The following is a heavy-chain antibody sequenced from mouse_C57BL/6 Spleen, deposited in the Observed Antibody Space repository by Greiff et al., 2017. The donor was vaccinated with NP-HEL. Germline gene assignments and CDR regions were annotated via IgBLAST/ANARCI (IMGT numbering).Heavy chain of an antibody. V-gene: IGHV1-19*01. CDR2: INPYNGGT. D-gene: IGHD2-4*01. Sequence: EVQLQQSGPVLVKPGASVKMSCKASGYTLTDYYMNWVKQSHGKSLEWIGVINPYNGGTSYNQKFKGKATFTVDKSSSKAYMELNSLTSEDSAVYDCAISTMTHYYAMDYVGQGTSVTVSS. J-gene: IGHJ4*01. CDR1: GYTLTDYY. CDR3: AISTMTHYYAMDY.